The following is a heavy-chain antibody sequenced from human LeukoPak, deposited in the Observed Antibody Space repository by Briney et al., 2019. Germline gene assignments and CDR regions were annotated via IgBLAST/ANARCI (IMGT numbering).Heavy chain of an antibody. J-gene: IGHJ4*02. CDR1: GASISSSSNS. CDR3: ARDGSNGAAAGGFDY. D-gene: IGHD6-13*01. V-gene: IGHV4-39*07. Sequence: SETLSFTCTVSGASISSSSNSWGWIRQPPGKGLEWIGTYYYSGSTYYNPSLKTRVTISLDTSKNQFSLKLSSVTAADTAVYYCARDGSNGAAAGGFDYWGQGTLVTVSS. CDR2: YYYSGST.